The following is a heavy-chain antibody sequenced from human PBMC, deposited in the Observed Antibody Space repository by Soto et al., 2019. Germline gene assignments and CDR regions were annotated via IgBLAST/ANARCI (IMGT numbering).Heavy chain of an antibody. CDR3: ARGGVDYYDRSGYYFSPYYFDY. J-gene: IGHJ4*02. CDR1: GGSISSGGYS. CDR2: IYHSGST. D-gene: IGHD3-22*01. Sequence: QLQLQESGSGLVKPSQTLSLTCAVSGGSISSGGYSWSWIRQPPGKGLEWIGYIYHSGSTYYNPSLKRRVTISVDRSKNQFSLKLSSVTAADTAVYYCARGGVDYYDRSGYYFSPYYFDYWGQGTLVTVSS. V-gene: IGHV4-30-2*01.